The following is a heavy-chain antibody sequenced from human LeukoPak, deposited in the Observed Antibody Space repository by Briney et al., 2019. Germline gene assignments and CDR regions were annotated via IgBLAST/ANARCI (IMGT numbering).Heavy chain of an antibody. V-gene: IGHV3-74*01. CDR1: GFRFSSYW. CDR3: VRDRYYSFDY. CDR2: TNWDGSST. J-gene: IGHJ4*02. D-gene: IGHD1-26*01. Sequence: GSLRLSCAASGFRFSSYWMLWVRQAPGKGLVWVSRTNWDGSSTAYADSVKGRFTVSRDNAKNTLYLQMNSLRAEDTALYYCVRDRYYSFDYWGQGTVVTVSS.